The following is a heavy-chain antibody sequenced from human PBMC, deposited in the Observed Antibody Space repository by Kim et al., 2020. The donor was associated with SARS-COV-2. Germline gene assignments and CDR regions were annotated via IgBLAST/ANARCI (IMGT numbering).Heavy chain of an antibody. CDR2: INADGSST. D-gene: IGHD4-17*01. CDR3: VRDTVTDEGDWLDP. J-gene: IGHJ5*02. CDR1: GFAFSTSW. V-gene: IGHV3-74*03. Sequence: GGSLRLSCAASGFAFSTSWMHWVRQAPGKGLVWVARINADGSSTKYADSVKGRFTISRDNAKDTVYLHMNSLRVEDTAVYYCVRDTVTDEGDWLDPWGQG.